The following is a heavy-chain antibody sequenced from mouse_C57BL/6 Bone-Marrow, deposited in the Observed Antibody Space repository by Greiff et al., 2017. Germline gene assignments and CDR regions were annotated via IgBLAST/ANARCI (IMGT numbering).Heavy chain of an antibody. J-gene: IGHJ4*01. CDR2: ISSGGSYT. CDR1: GFTFSSYG. V-gene: IGHV5-6*01. CDR3: ARPDFNYYGSSYDYAMDY. Sequence: EVHLVESGGDLVKPGGSLKLSCAASGFTFSSYGMSWVRQTPDKRLEWVATISSGGSYTYYPDSVKGRFTISRDNAKNTLYLQMSSLKSEDTAMYYCARPDFNYYGSSYDYAMDYWGQGTSVTVSS. D-gene: IGHD1-1*01.